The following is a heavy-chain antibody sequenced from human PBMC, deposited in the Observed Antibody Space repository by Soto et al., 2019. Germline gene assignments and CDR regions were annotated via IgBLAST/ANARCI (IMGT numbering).Heavy chain of an antibody. CDR1: GFTFSSYA. Sequence: GSLRLSCAASGFTFSSYAMSWVRQAPGKGLEWVSAISGSGGSTYYADSVKGRFTISRDNSKNTLYLQMNSLRAEDTAVYYCAKGIHGFTYYYYGMDVWGQGTTVTVSS. CDR2: ISGSGGST. CDR3: AKGIHGFTYYYYGMDV. V-gene: IGHV3-23*01. J-gene: IGHJ6*02.